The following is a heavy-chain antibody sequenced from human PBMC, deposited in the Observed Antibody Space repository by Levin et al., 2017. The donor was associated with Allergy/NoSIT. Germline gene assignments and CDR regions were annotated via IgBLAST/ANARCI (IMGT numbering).Heavy chain of an antibody. Sequence: GGSLRLSCAASGFTFSSYSMNWVRQAPGKGLEWVSSISSSSSYIYYADSVKGRFTISRDNAKNSLYLQMNSLRAEDTAVYYCARVYSDYDFWSGHGASYYYGMDVWGQGTTVTVSS. J-gene: IGHJ6*02. CDR2: ISSSSSYI. D-gene: IGHD3-3*01. V-gene: IGHV3-21*01. CDR3: ARVYSDYDFWSGHGASYYYGMDV. CDR1: GFTFSSYS.